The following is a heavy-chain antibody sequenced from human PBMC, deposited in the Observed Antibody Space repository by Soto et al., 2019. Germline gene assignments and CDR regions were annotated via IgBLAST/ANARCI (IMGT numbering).Heavy chain of an antibody. CDR3: AKDGGGYIYGYVMLDKYYYGMDV. CDR2: ISSSSSYI. CDR1: GFTFWSNC. V-gene: IGHV3-21*01. J-gene: IGHJ6*02. D-gene: IGHD5-18*01. Sequence: GGSLRLSCAASGFTFWSNCMTCFFPAPAKEPDRFSTISSSSSYIYYTDSVKGRFTISRENSKNTLFLQMSSLRAEDTAVYYCAKDGGGYIYGYVMLDKYYYGMDVWGQGTTVTVSS.